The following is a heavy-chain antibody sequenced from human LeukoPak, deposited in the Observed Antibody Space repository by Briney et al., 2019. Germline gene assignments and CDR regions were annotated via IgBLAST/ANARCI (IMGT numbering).Heavy chain of an antibody. CDR3: ARTEYDFWSGYYY. D-gene: IGHD3-3*01. CDR2: INHSGST. CDR1: GGSFSGYY. J-gene: IGHJ4*02. V-gene: IGHV4-34*01. Sequence: SETLSLTCGVYGGSFSGYYWSWIRQPPGKGLEWIGEINHSGSTNYNPSLKSRVTISVDTSKNQFSLKLSSVTAADTAVYYCARTEYDFWSGYYYWGQGTLVTVSS.